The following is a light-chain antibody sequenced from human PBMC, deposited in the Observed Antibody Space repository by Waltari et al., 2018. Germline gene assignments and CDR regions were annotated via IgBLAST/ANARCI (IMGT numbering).Light chain of an antibody. Sequence: DIQMTQSPSSLSASVGDRVTITCRASQDIRNYLSWYRLKPGKAPEPLVYYVSSLDPGGPSRFSGVRSESDYSLTISGLQPEDIGTYYCQQYNKVPPTFGGGTKVDIK. CDR1: QDIRNY. J-gene: IGKJ4*01. CDR2: YVS. CDR3: QQYNKVPPT. V-gene: IGKV1-33*01.